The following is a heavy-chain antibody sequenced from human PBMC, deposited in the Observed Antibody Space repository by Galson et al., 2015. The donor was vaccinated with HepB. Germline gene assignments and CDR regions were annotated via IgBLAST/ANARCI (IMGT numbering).Heavy chain of an antibody. V-gene: IGHV3-30*18. J-gene: IGHJ4*02. CDR3: GNDPQHYRAVDY. D-gene: IGHD4-11*01. Sequence: SLRLSYAASGFTFSVFGLHWVRQAPGKGLEWVAAISDDGKTIHFAQSVEGRFTISRDNSNNTLFLQMNSLRAEDTAVYFCGNDPQHYRAVDYWGQGTLVTVSS. CDR2: ISDDGKTI. CDR1: GFTFSVFG.